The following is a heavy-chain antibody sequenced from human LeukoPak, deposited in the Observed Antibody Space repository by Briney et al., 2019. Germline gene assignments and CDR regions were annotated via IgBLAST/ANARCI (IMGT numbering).Heavy chain of an antibody. Sequence: PGGSLRLSCAASGFTFSSYSMNWVRQAPGKGLEWVSYISSSISTVYYADSVRGRFTISRDNAKNSLYLQMNSLRAEDTAVYYCARDPGYYGSGSYFWGQGTLVTVSS. CDR3: ARDPGYYGSGSYF. CDR1: GFTFSSYS. V-gene: IGHV3-48*01. J-gene: IGHJ4*02. D-gene: IGHD3-10*01. CDR2: ISSSISTV.